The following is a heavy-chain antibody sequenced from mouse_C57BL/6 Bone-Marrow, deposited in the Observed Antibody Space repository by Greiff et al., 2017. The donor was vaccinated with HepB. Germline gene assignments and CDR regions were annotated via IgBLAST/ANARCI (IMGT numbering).Heavy chain of an antibody. CDR1: GYTFTSYW. D-gene: IGHD3-3*01. J-gene: IGHJ2*01. V-gene: IGHV1-69*01. CDR2: IDPSDSYT. Sequence: QVQLKQPGAELVMPGASVKLSCKASGYTFTSYWMHWVKQRPGQGLEWIGEIDPSDSYTNYNQKFKGKSTLTVDKSSSTAYMQLSSLTSEDSAVYYCARLGGTPHYFDYWGQGTTLTVSS. CDR3: ARLGGTPHYFDY.